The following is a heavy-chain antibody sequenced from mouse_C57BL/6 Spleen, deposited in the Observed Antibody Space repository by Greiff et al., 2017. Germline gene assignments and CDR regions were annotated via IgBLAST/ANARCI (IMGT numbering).Heavy chain of an antibody. CDR3: ASITTVAFDY. CDR1: GYAFSSSW. D-gene: IGHD1-1*01. J-gene: IGHJ2*01. V-gene: IGHV1-82*01. CDR2: IYPGDGDT. Sequence: SGPELVKPGASVKISCKASGYAFSSSWMNWVKQRPGKGLEWIGRIYPGDGDTNYNGKFKGKDTLTADQSSSTAYVQLSSLTSEDSAVYFCASITTVAFDYWGQGTTLTVSS.